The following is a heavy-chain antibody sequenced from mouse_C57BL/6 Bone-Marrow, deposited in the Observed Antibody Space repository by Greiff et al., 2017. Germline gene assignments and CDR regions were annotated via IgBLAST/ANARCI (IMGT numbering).Heavy chain of an antibody. J-gene: IGHJ3*01. CDR1: GYTFTSCW. D-gene: IGHD1-1*01. Sequence: QVQLQQPGAELVMPGASVKLSCKASGYTFTSCWMHWVKQRPGQGLEWIGEIDPSDSYTNYNQKFKGKSTLTVDKSSSTAYMQLSSLTSEDSAVYYCSRETLFWFAYWGQGTLVTVSA. CDR3: SRETLFWFAY. CDR2: IDPSDSYT. V-gene: IGHV1-69*01.